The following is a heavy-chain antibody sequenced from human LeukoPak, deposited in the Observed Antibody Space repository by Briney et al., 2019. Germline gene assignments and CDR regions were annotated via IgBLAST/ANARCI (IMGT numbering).Heavy chain of an antibody. D-gene: IGHD5-18*01. V-gene: IGHV1-8*02. CDR1: GGTFTSCA. Sequence: GASVTVSCKSSGGTFTSCAISWVRQAPGQGLGWMGWMNPNSGNTGYAQKFQGRVTMTRNTSISTAYMELSSLISEDTAVYYCARVDTAMLTDYWGQGTLVTVSS. J-gene: IGHJ4*02. CDR3: ARVDTAMLTDY. CDR2: MNPNSGNT.